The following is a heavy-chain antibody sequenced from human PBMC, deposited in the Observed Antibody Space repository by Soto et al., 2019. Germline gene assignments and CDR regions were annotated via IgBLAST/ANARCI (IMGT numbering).Heavy chain of an antibody. Sequence: GGSLRLSCAASGFTFSSYAMSWVRQAPGKGLEWVSAISGSGGSTYYADSVKGRFTISRDNSKNTLYLQMNSLRAEDTAVYYCAKGGGLAVVAAMYYYYGMDVWGQGTTVTVSS. D-gene: IGHD2-15*01. V-gene: IGHV3-23*01. J-gene: IGHJ6*02. CDR2: ISGSGGST. CDR1: GFTFSSYA. CDR3: AKGGGLAVVAAMYYYYGMDV.